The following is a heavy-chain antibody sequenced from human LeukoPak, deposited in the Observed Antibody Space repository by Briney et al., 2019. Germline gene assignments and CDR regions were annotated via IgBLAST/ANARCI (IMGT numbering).Heavy chain of an antibody. CDR3: LKGMTYPDY. Sequence: PGGSLRLSCAASGFIFNTYAMSWVRQAPGKGLEWVSSIADNAHSTYYADSVKGRFTVSRDNSKNTLYLQMNSLRVEDTAIYYCLKGMTYPDYWGPGTLVTVSA. D-gene: IGHD2-2*01. J-gene: IGHJ4*02. CDR1: GFIFNTYA. V-gene: IGHV3-23*01. CDR2: IADNAHST.